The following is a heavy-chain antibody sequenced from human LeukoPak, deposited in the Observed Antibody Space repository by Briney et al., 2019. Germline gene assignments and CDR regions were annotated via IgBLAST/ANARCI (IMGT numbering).Heavy chain of an antibody. D-gene: IGHD3-3*01. J-gene: IGHJ5*02. CDR2: IYTSGST. Sequence: SETLSLTCTVSGGSISSYYWSWIRQPAGKGLEWIGRIYTSGSTNYNPSLKSRVTISVDTSKNQFSLKLSSVTAADTAVYYCARHLYYDFWSGYSHPAWFDPWGQGTLVTVSS. CDR1: GGSISSYY. V-gene: IGHV4-4*07. CDR3: ARHLYYDFWSGYSHPAWFDP.